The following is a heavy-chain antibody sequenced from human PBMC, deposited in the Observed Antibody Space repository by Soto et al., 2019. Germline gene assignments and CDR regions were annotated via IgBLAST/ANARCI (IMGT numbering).Heavy chain of an antibody. V-gene: IGHV1-3*01. D-gene: IGHD6-19*01. CDR3: ARDLGGWPDY. CDR1: GYTFTSYA. Sequence: SVXVSCKASGYTFTSYAIHWVRQAPGQRLEWMGWINAGNGNTKYSQKFQDRVTITRDTSASTAYMELSSLRSEDTAVYYCARDLGGWPDYWGQGTLVTVSS. CDR2: INAGNGNT. J-gene: IGHJ4*02.